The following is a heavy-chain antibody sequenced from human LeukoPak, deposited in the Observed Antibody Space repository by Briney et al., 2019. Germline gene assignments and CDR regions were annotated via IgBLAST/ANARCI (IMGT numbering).Heavy chain of an antibody. J-gene: IGHJ6*03. V-gene: IGHV1-2*02. Sequence: ASVKVSCKASGYTFTGYYMHWVRQAPGQGLEWMGWINPNSGGTNYAQKFQGRVIMTRDTSISTAYMELSRLRSDDTAVYYCARDRWGGSWGDYYHYMDVWGKGTTVTVSS. CDR3: ARDRWGGSWGDYYHYMDV. D-gene: IGHD6-13*01. CDR2: INPNSGGT. CDR1: GYTFTGYY.